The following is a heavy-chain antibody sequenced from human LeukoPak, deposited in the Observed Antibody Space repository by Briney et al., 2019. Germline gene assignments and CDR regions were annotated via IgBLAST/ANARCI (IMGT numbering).Heavy chain of an antibody. CDR1: GGTFSSYA. CDR2: IIPIFGIA. Sequence: GSSVKVSCKASGGTFSSYAISWVRQAPGQGLEWMGRIIPIFGIANYAQKFQGRVTITADKSTSTAYMELSSLRSEDTAVYYCAGVSCSSTSCLLSKPYNWFDPWGQGTLVTVSS. J-gene: IGHJ5*02. D-gene: IGHD2-2*01. CDR3: AGVSCSSTSCLLSKPYNWFDP. V-gene: IGHV1-69*04.